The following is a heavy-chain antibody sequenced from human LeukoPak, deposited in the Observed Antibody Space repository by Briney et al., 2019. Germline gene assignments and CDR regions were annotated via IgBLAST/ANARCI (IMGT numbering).Heavy chain of an antibody. J-gene: IGHJ4*02. CDR1: GFTFSSYS. CDR3: ARAGYYDSSGYYFDY. CDR2: ISSSSSYI. D-gene: IGHD3-22*01. V-gene: IGHV3-21*01. Sequence: PGGSLRLSCAASGFTFSSYSMNWVRQAPGKGLGWVSSISSSSSYIYYADSVKGRFTISRDNAKNSLYLQMNSLRAEDTAVYYCARAGYYDSSGYYFDYWGQGTLVTVSS.